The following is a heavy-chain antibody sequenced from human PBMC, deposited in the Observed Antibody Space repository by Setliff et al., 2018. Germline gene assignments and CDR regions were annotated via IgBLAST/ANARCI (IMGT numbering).Heavy chain of an antibody. CDR1: GFTFSSLW. CDR3: ARDVFDFRTGQAGP. D-gene: IGHD3-3*01. J-gene: IGHJ5*02. Sequence: GGSLRLSCSASGFTFSSLWMAWVRQAPGKGLEWVANINQGGSDQFYVESVKGRFTISRDNAKNSLYLQMNSLRVEDTAVYYCARDVFDFRTGQAGPWGQGTLVTISS. CDR2: INQGGSDQ. V-gene: IGHV3-7*01.